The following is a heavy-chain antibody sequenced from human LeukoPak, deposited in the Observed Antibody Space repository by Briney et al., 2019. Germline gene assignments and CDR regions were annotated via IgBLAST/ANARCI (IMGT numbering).Heavy chain of an antibody. CDR2: IYYSGST. V-gene: IGHV4-59*01. CDR3: ARHDDYGGNSGAFDY. Sequence: KPSETLSLTCTVSGGSISSYYWSWIRRPPGKGLEWIGHIYYSGSTNYNPSLKSRVTISVDTSKNQFSLKLSSVTAADTAVYYCARHDDYGGNSGAFDYWGQGTLVTVSS. CDR1: GGSISSYY. J-gene: IGHJ4*02. D-gene: IGHD4-23*01.